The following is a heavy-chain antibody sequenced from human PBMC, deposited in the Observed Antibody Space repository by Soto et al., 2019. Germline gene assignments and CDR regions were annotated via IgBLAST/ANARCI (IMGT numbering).Heavy chain of an antibody. V-gene: IGHV4-59*01. J-gene: IGHJ4*02. CDR2: IYYSGST. D-gene: IGHD3-22*01. CDR3: ARGLTTYYYDSSGYYSYWSFDY. CDR1: GGSISSYY. Sequence: PSETLSLTCTVSGGSISSYYWSWIRQPPGKGLEWIGYIYYSGSTNYNPSLKSRVTISVDTSKNQFSLKLSSVTAADTAVYYCARGLTTYYYDSSGYYSYWSFDYWGQGTLVTAPQ.